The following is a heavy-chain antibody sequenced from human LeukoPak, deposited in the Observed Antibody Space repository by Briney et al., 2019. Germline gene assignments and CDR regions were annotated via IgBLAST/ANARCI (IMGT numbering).Heavy chain of an antibody. J-gene: IGHJ6*02. CDR1: GFTFRSYA. CDR3: ARAEEGYCSGGSCYYYYDMDV. CDR2: ISSSGSTI. D-gene: IGHD2-15*01. Sequence: PGGSLRLSCAASGFTFRSYAMSWVRQAPGKGLEWVSYISSSGSTIYYADSVKGRFTISRDNAKNSLYLQMNSLRAEDTAVYYCARAEEGYCSGGSCYYYYDMDVWGQGTTVTVSS. V-gene: IGHV3-48*03.